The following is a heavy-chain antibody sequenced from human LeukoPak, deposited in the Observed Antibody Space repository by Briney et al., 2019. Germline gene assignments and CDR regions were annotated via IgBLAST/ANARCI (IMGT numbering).Heavy chain of an antibody. CDR3: ARGRTTTVTTGWAFDY. D-gene: IGHD4-17*01. CDR1: GYTFTGYY. V-gene: IGHV1-2*02. J-gene: IGHJ4*02. CDR2: INPNSGDT. Sequence: ASVKVSCKASGYTFTGYYMHWVRQAPGQGLEWMGWINPNSGDTKYAQKFQGRVTMTRDTPISTAYVELTFDDTALYYCARGRTTTVTTGWAFDYWGQGTLVTVSS.